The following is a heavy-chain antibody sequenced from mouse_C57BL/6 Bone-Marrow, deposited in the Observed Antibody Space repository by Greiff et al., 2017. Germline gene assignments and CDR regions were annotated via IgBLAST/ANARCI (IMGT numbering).Heavy chain of an antibody. CDR2: IDPSDSYT. Sequence: QVQLQQPGAELVRPGTSVKLFCKASGYTFTSYWMHWVKQRPGQGLEWIGVIDPSDSYTHYNQKFKGKATITVDTSSSTDYMQLSSLTSEDSAVYYCAKGGNYVGDYWGQGTTLTVSS. V-gene: IGHV1-59*01. D-gene: IGHD2-1*01. CDR3: AKGGNYVGDY. CDR1: GYTFTSYW. J-gene: IGHJ2*01.